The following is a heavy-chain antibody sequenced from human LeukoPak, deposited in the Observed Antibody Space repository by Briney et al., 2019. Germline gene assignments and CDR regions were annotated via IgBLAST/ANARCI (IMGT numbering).Heavy chain of an antibody. CDR1: GGSISSHY. D-gene: IGHD6-13*01. J-gene: IGHJ5*02. CDR2: IYYSGST. V-gene: IGHV4-59*11. Sequence: PSETLSLTCTVSGGSISSHYWSWIRQPPGKGLEWVGYIYYSGSTNYNPSLKSRVTISVDTSKNQFSLKLSSVTAADTAVYYCAREEQQLVQGWFDPWGQGTLVTVSS. CDR3: AREEQQLVQGWFDP.